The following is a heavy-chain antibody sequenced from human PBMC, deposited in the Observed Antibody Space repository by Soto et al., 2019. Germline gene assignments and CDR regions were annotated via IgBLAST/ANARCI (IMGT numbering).Heavy chain of an antibody. J-gene: IGHJ3*02. CDR3: ARGGVTTDAFDI. CDR1: GGSISSGGYS. CDR2: IYHSGST. Sequence: QLQLQESGSGLVKPSQTLSLTCAVSGGSISSGGYSWSWIRQPPGKGLEWIGYIYHSGSTSYTPSLKSPVTISVDRSKNQFSRKLSSVTAADTAVYSCARGGVTTDAFDIWGQGTMVTVSS. V-gene: IGHV4-30-2*01. D-gene: IGHD4-17*01.